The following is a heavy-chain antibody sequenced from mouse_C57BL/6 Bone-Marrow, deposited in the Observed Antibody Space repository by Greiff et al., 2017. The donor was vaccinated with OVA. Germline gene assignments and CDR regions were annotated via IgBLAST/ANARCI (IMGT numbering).Heavy chain of an antibody. V-gene: IGHV1-19*01. CDR2: INPYNGGT. J-gene: IGHJ3*01. CDR3: EFPLTPGAY. CDR1: GYTFTDYY. Sequence: EVKLQQSGPVLVKPGASVKMSCKASGYTFTDYYMNWVKQSHGKSLEWIGVINPYNGGTSYNQKFKGKATLTVDKSSSTAYMELNSLTSEDSAVYYCEFPLTPGAYWGQGTLVTVSA.